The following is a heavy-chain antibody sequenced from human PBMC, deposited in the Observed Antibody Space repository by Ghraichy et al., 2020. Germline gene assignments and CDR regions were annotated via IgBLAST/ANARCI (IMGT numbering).Heavy chain of an antibody. CDR2: INPNSGGT. Sequence: ASVKVSCKASGYTFTGYYMHWVRQAPGQGLEWMGWINPNSGGTNYAQKFQGWVTMTRDTSISTAYMELSRLRSDDTAVYYCARATYYYGSGSYYKGVGEFDYWGQGTLVTVSS. J-gene: IGHJ4*02. D-gene: IGHD3-10*01. CDR3: ARATYYYGSGSYYKGVGEFDY. CDR1: GYTFTGYY. V-gene: IGHV1-2*04.